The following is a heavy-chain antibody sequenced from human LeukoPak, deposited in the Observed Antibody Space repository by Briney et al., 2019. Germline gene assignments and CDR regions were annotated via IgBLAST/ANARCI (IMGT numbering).Heavy chain of an antibody. CDR2: ISSSGSTI. CDR1: GFTFSDYY. V-gene: IGHV3-11*01. D-gene: IGHD6-6*01. J-gene: IGHJ4*02. CDR3: AKGSSSFRIPYYFDY. Sequence: PGGSLRLSXAASGFTFSDYYMSWIRQAPGKGLEWVSYISSSGSTIYYADSVKGRFTISRDNSKNTLYLLMNSLRAEDTAVYYCAKGSSSFRIPYYFDYWGQGTLVTVSS.